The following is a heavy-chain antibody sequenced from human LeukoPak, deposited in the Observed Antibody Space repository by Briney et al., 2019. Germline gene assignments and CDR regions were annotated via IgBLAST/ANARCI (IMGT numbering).Heavy chain of an antibody. CDR3: AKDLMAYSSGNNWFDP. J-gene: IGHJ5*02. Sequence: GGSLTLSSPASGFTFSGYAMSWVRQPQGRGREWVSAISDSGGSTYYADSVKGRFTISRDNSKNTLYLQMNSLRAEDTAVYYCAKDLMAYSSGNNWFDPWGQGTLVTVSS. V-gene: IGHV3-23*01. CDR1: GFTFSGYA. CDR2: ISDSGGST. D-gene: IGHD6-19*01.